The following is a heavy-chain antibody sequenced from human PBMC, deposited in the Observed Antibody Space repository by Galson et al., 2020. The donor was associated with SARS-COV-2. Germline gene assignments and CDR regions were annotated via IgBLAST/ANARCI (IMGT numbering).Heavy chain of an antibody. V-gene: IGHV1-18*04. CDR1: GYTFTSYG. D-gene: IGHD3-9*01. J-gene: IGHJ4*02. CDR3: ARVTPPGYFVWLLYVIDY. Sequence: ASVKVSCKASGYTFTSYGISWVRPAPGQGLEWMGWISAYHGNTHYAQKLPGRVTMNTDTSTSTAYMELRSLRSDDTAVYYCARVTPPGYFVWLLYVIDYWGQGTLVTVSS. CDR2: ISAYHGNT.